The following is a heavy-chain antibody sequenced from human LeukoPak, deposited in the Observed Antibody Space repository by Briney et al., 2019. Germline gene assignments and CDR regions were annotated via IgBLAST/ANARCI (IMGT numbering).Heavy chain of an antibody. Sequence: GRSLRLSCAASGFTFSSYGMHWVRQAPGKGLEWEAVISYDGSNKYYADSVKGRFTISRDNSKNTLYLQMNSLRAEDTAVYYCAKGLSSSGELLDYWGQGTLVTVSS. J-gene: IGHJ4*02. V-gene: IGHV3-30*18. CDR1: GFTFSSYG. CDR2: ISYDGSNK. CDR3: AKGLSSSGELLDY. D-gene: IGHD1-26*01.